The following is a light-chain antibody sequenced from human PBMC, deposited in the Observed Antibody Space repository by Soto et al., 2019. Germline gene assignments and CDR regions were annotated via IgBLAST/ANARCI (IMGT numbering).Light chain of an antibody. V-gene: IGLV1-44*01. Sequence: QSVLTQPPSASGTPGQRVTISCSGSSSSIGRNTVHWYQQLPGTAPKLLIYDNNQRPSGVPDRFSGSKSGTSASLAISGLQSEDEADYYCAAWDDSLNGVVFGGGTKVTVL. J-gene: IGLJ2*01. CDR3: AAWDDSLNGVV. CDR1: SSSIGRNT. CDR2: DNN.